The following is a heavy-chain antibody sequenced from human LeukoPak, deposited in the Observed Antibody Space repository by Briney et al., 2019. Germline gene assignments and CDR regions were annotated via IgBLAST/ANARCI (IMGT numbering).Heavy chain of an antibody. CDR3: ASYSYESSGYSYNPQGAYFAS. V-gene: IGHV1-69*04. J-gene: IGHJ4*02. CDR1: GGTFSSYA. CDR2: IIPIFGIA. D-gene: IGHD3-22*01. Sequence: SVKVSCKASGGTFSSYAISWVRQAPGQGLEWMGRIIPIFGIANYAQKFQGRVTITADKSTSTAYMELSSLRSEDTAVYYCASYSYESSGYSYNPQGAYFASGGQEPLVTFSS.